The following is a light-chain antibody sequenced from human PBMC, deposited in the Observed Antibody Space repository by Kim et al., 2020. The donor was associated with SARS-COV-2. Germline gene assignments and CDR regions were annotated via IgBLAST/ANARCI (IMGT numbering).Light chain of an antibody. V-gene: IGLV3-1*01. CDR2: QDS. CDR1: KLGDKY. Sequence: SYELTQPPSVSVSPGQTASITCSGDKLGDKYACWYQQKPGQSPVLVIYQDSKRPSGIPERFSGSNSGNTATLTISGTQAMDEADYYCQAWDSSTAGGVVFGGGTQLTVL. J-gene: IGLJ2*01. CDR3: QAWDSSTAGGVV.